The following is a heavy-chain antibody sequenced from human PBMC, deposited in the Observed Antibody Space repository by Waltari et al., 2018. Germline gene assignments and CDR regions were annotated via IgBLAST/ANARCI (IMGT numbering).Heavy chain of an antibody. V-gene: IGHV4-34*01. J-gene: IGHJ5*02. D-gene: IGHD3-16*01. CDR1: GGSFHGYH. Sequence: QVQLQQWGAGLLKPSETLSLTCAVYGGSFHGYHWGWVRQAPGKGLEWVGEINPNSGDTNFNPSLKSRVSMSVDPSNLQFYMKLSSVTAADTAVYYCARCRVRGWFDPWGQGTLVTVSS. CDR2: INPNSGDT. CDR3: ARCRVRGWFDP.